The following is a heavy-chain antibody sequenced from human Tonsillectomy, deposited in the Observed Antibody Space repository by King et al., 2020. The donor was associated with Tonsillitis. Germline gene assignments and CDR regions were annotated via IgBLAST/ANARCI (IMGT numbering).Heavy chain of an antibody. CDR2: ISYDGSNK. CDR3: AKVTSGWYRGYFQH. J-gene: IGHJ1*01. D-gene: IGHD6-19*01. V-gene: IGHV3-30*18. Sequence: VQLVESGGGVVQPGRSLRLSCAASGFTFSSYGMHWVRQAPGKGLEWVAVISYDGSNKYYADSVKGRFTISRDNSKNTLYLQMNSLRAEDTAVYYCAKVTSGWYRGYFQHWGQGTLVTVS. CDR1: GFTFSSYG.